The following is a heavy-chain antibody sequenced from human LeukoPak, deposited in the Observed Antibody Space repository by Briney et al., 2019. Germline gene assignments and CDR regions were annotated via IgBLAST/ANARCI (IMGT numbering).Heavy chain of an antibody. D-gene: IGHD6-6*01. CDR1: GFTFSSYA. CDR3: AKVYSSSSRGFDY. V-gene: IGHV3-23*01. J-gene: IGHJ4*02. CDR2: ISGSGGST. Sequence: GGSLRLSCAASGFTFSSYAMSWVRQAPGKGLEWVSAISGSGGSTYYADPVKGRFTISRDNSKNTLYLQMNSLRAEDTAVYYCAKVYSSSSRGFDYWGQGTLVTVSS.